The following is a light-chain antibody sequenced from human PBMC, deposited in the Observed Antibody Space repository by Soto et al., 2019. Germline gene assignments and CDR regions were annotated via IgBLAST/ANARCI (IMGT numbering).Light chain of an antibody. J-gene: IGKJ2*01. CDR3: QQYGRSPGYT. CDR1: QSVSSNY. Sequence: EIVLTQSPGTLSLSPGERATLSCRASQSVSSNYLAWYQQKSGQAPRLLIYGASSRATGIPDRFSGSGSGTDFTLTISRLEPEDFAVYYCQQYGRSPGYTFGQGTKLEIK. V-gene: IGKV3-20*01. CDR2: GAS.